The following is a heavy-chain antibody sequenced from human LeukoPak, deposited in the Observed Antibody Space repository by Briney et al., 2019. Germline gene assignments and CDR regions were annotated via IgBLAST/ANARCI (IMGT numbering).Heavy chain of an antibody. CDR3: ARSGIGGGPPDY. V-gene: IGHV4-59*01. D-gene: IGHD2-8*02. CDR1: GGSISRYY. CDR2: IYYSGST. Sequence: SETLSLTCTVSGGSISRYYWSWIRQPPEKGLEWIGYIYYSGSTNYTHSVKSRFTISVDTSKNQLSLKLSSVTAADTAVYYCARSGIGGGPPDYWGQGTLVTVSS. J-gene: IGHJ4*02.